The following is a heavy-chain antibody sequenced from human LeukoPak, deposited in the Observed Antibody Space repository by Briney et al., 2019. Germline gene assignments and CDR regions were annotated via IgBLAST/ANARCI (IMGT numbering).Heavy chain of an antibody. V-gene: IGHV3-7*01. CDR3: ARAMVRGVTQYYSDY. J-gene: IGHJ4*02. CDR2: IKQDGSEK. D-gene: IGHD3-10*01. Sequence: SGGSLRLSCAASGFTFSSYWMSWVRQAPGKGLEWVANIKQDGSEKYYVDSVKGRFTISRDNAKNSLYLQMNSLRAEDTAVYYCARAMVRGVTQYYSDYWGQGTLVTVSS. CDR1: GFTFSSYW.